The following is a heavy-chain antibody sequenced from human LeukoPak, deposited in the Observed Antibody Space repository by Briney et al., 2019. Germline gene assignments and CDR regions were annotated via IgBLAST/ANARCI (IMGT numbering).Heavy chain of an antibody. J-gene: IGHJ5*02. CDR2: INPGGGNT. V-gene: IGHV1-46*01. CDR3: ARERSGALWFDP. Sequence: EASVKVSCKASGYTFTNYYMRWVRQAPGQGLEWMGIINPGGGNTNYPPKFQGRVTMTRDTSTSTVYMELSTLRSDDTAVYYCARERSGALWFDPWGQGTLVTVSS. CDR1: GYTFTNYY. D-gene: IGHD2-15*01.